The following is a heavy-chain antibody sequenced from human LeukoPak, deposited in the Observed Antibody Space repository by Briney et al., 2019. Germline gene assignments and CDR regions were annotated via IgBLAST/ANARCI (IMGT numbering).Heavy chain of an antibody. V-gene: IGHV3-30*01. CDR2: MSDDGTKQ. J-gene: IGHJ2*01. D-gene: IGHD3-3*01. CDR3: ARDLSVITFEWHHWYFEL. Sequence: GGSLRLPCAASGFSFSIYSLHWVGRAPGKGLEWVAGMSDDGTKQYYADSLRGRFTSSRDNSENTLYLQMDSLRADDTAVYYCARDLSVITFEWHHWYFELWGRGTLLTVSS. CDR1: GFSFSIYS.